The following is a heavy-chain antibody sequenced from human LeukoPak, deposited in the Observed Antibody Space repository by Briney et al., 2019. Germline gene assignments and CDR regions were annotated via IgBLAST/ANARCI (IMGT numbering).Heavy chain of an antibody. Sequence: GGSLRLSCEASGFTFGSFAMYWARQAPGKGLDWIAGIFGSGVSPHYADSVKGRFTISRDNSKNTVYLQINSLRAEDTAVYYCGKTTAGYSSGQKPAWPVDYWGQGTLVTVSS. CDR2: IFGSGVSP. V-gene: IGHV3-23*01. CDR1: GFTFGSFA. CDR3: GKTTAGYSSGQKPAWPVDY. D-gene: IGHD5-18*01. J-gene: IGHJ4*02.